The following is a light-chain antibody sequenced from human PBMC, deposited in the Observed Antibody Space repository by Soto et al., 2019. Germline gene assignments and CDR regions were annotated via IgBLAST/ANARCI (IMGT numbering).Light chain of an antibody. CDR1: SSDVGGYTY. V-gene: IGLV2-14*01. J-gene: IGLJ1*01. CDR3: SSYRTGGSYV. CDR2: EVS. Sequence: QSALTQPASVSGSPGQSITISCTGTSSDVGGYTYVSWYQHHPGKAPKLMIYEVSNRPSGVSNRFSGSKSGNTASLTISGLQAEDEADYYCSSYRTGGSYVFGAGTKLTVL.